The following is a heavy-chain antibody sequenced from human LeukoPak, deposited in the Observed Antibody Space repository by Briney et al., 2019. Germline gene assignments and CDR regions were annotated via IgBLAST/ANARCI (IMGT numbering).Heavy chain of an antibody. CDR2: ISYDGSNK. D-gene: IGHD4-17*01. Sequence: GGSLRLSCAASGFTFSSYGMHWVRQAPGKGLEWVAVISYDGSNKYYADSVKGRFTISRDNSKNTLYLQMNSLRAEDTAVYYCAKLYGDYDYFDYGGQGTLVTVSA. CDR3: AKLYGDYDYFDY. V-gene: IGHV3-30*18. J-gene: IGHJ4*02. CDR1: GFTFSSYG.